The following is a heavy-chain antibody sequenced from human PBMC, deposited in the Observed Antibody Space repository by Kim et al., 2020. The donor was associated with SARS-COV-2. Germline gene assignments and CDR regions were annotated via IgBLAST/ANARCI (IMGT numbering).Heavy chain of an antibody. D-gene: IGHD1-26*01. CDR2: IWYDGSNK. J-gene: IGHJ5*02. V-gene: IGHV3-33*08. CDR1: GFTFSSYG. CDR3: ARDPTFRGELLRNWFDP. Sequence: GGSLRLSCAASGFTFSSYGMHWVRQAPGKGLEWVAVIWYDGSNKYYADSAKGRFTISRDNSKNTLYLQMNSLRAEDTAVYYCARDPTFRGELLRNWFDPWGQGTLVTVSS.